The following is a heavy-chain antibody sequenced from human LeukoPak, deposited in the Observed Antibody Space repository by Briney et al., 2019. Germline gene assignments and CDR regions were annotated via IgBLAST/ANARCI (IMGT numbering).Heavy chain of an antibody. Sequence: GGSLRLSCAASGFTFSSYWMSWVRQAPGKGLEWVANIKQDGSEKYYVDSVKGRFTISRDNAKNSLYLQMNSLRAEDTAVYYCAREDYDSSGYYLDYWGQGTLVTVSS. V-gene: IGHV3-7*01. CDR3: AREDYDSSGYYLDY. J-gene: IGHJ4*02. CDR2: IKQDGSEK. D-gene: IGHD3-22*01. CDR1: GFTFSSYW.